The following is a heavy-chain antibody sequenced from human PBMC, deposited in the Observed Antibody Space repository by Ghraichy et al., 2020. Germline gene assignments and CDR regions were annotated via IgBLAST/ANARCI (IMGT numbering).Heavy chain of an antibody. CDR1: GGSFSGYY. Sequence: ESLNISCAVYGGSFSGYYWSWIRQPPGKGLEWIGEINHSGSTNYNPSLKSRVTISVDTSKNQFSLKLSSVTAADTAVYYCARGAPHYYYDSSGWSDYWGQGTLVTVSS. CDR2: INHSGST. V-gene: IGHV4-34*01. J-gene: IGHJ4*02. CDR3: ARGAPHYYYDSSGWSDY. D-gene: IGHD3-22*01.